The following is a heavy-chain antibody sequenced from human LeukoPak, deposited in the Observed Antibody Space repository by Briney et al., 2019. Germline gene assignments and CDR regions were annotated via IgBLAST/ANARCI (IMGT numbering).Heavy chain of an antibody. V-gene: IGHV4-34*01. CDR3: ARGPVLGHSDPYYYYGMDV. CDR2: INHSGST. Sequence: SETLSLTCAVYGGSFSGYYWSWIRQPPGKGLEWIAEINHSGSTNYDPSLKSRVTISVDTSKNQFSLKLSSVTAADTAVYYCARGPVLGHSDPYYYYGMDVWGQGTTVTVSS. CDR1: GGSFSGYY. J-gene: IGHJ6*02. D-gene: IGHD2-8*02.